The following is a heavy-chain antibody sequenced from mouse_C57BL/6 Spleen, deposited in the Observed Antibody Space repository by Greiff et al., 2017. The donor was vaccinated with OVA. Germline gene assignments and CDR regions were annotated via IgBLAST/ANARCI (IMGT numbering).Heavy chain of an antibody. CDR3: ARERGKYGNWFAY. CDR1: GYTFTDYN. CDR2: INPNNGGT. J-gene: IGHJ3*01. D-gene: IGHD2-1*01. V-gene: IGHV1-18*01. Sequence: EVQLQESGPELVKPGASVKIPCKASGYTFTDYNMDWVKQSHGKSLEWIGDINPNNGGTIYNQKFKGKATLTVDKSSSTAYMELRSLTSEDTAVYYCARERGKYGNWFAYWGQGTLVTVSA.